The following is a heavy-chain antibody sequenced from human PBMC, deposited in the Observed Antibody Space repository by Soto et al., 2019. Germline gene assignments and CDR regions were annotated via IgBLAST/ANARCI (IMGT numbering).Heavy chain of an antibody. CDR2: INPSGGST. Sequence: GASVKVSCKASGYTFTSYYMHWVRQAPGQGLEWMGIINPSGGSTTYAQKFQGRVTMTRDTSISTAYMELSRLRSDDTAVYYCARGGIVVVPAPHLFDYWGQGTLVTVSS. CDR1: GYTFTSYY. J-gene: IGHJ4*02. D-gene: IGHD2-2*01. V-gene: IGHV1-46*01. CDR3: ARGGIVVVPAPHLFDY.